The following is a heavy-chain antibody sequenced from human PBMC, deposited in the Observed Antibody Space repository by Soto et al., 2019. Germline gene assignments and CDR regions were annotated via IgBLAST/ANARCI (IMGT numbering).Heavy chain of an antibody. J-gene: IGHJ4*02. V-gene: IGHV3-72*01. CDR3: ARAFYGSGSYSLDY. CDR2: TRNRGNGYTT. Sequence: EVQLVESGGGLVQPGGSLRLSCAASGFSFSDHYMDWVRQAPAKGLEWIGRTRNRGNGYTTEYAASAKGRFIISRDDSKNSLYLQMNSLKTSDTAVYYCARAFYGSGSYSLDYWGRGALVTVSS. D-gene: IGHD3-10*01. CDR1: GFSFSDHY.